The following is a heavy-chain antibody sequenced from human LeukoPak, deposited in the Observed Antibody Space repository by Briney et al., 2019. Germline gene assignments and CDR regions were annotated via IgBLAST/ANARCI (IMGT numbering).Heavy chain of an antibody. D-gene: IGHD4-17*01. CDR3: ARHPPTTKLGHYFDY. CDR1: GGSISSYY. J-gene: IGHJ4*02. V-gene: IGHV4-39*01. CDR2: IYYSGST. Sequence: SETLSLTCTVSGGSISSYYWGWIRQPPGKGLEWIGSIYYSGSTYYNPSLKSRVTISVDTSKNQFSLKLSSVTAADTAVYYCARHPPTTKLGHYFDYWGQGTLVTVSS.